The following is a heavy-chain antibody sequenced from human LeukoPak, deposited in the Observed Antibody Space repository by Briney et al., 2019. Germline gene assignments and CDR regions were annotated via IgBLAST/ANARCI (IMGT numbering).Heavy chain of an antibody. Sequence: GGSLRLSCAASGFTFSSYYMSWVRQAPGKGLEWVANIKKDGSEKYYVDSVKGRFTISRDNAKNSLYLKMNSLRAEDTAVYYCARWGNYGPAFDIWGQGTMVTVSS. J-gene: IGHJ3*02. CDR1: GFTFSSYY. V-gene: IGHV3-7*01. CDR3: ARWGNYGPAFDI. D-gene: IGHD3-16*01. CDR2: IKKDGSEK.